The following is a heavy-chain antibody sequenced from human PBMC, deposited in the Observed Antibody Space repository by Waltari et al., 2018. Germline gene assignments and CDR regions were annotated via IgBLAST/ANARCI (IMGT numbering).Heavy chain of an antibody. Sequence: QLQLEESGQGLVKPSGTLSLTCAVSGDSISGNYWWSWVRQSPEKGLEWIGQVHHSGKTHYNPSLQSRVTISVDKPKTQFSLNLNAVTAADTAVYYCAGDRAIGLFFDYWGRGTLVTVSS. CDR2: VHHSGKT. D-gene: IGHD2-2*01. CDR1: GDSISGNYW. CDR3: AGDRAIGLFFDY. J-gene: IGHJ4*02. V-gene: IGHV4-4*02.